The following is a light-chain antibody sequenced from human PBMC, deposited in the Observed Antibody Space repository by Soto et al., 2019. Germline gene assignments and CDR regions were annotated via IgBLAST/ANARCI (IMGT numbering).Light chain of an antibody. V-gene: IGKV1-5*03. CDR3: QQYNTFWT. Sequence: DIQMTQSPSTLSASVGDRVTITCRASQSIGSYLAWYQQKPGKAPKLLIYQASNLESGVPSTFSGSGSGTEFTLTISSLQPDDFAIYYCQQYNTFWTFDQGTRVEIK. CDR1: QSIGSY. CDR2: QAS. J-gene: IGKJ1*01.